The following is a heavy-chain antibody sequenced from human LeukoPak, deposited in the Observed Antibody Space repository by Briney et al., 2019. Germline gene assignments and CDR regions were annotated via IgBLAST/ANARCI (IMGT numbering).Heavy chain of an antibody. CDR3: AKEITMIVVVTDDY. J-gene: IGHJ4*02. Sequence: GGSLRLSCAASGFTFNRYAMSWVRQAPGKGLEWVSGLSSSGGSTYYADPVKGRFTISRDNSKNTLSLQMNSLRAEDTAIYYCAKEITMIVVVTDDYWGQGTLVTVSS. V-gene: IGHV3-23*01. CDR1: GFTFNRYA. D-gene: IGHD3-22*01. CDR2: LSSSGGST.